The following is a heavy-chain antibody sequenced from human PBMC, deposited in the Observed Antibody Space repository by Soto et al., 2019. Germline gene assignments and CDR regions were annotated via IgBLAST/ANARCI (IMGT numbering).Heavy chain of an antibody. J-gene: IGHJ5*02. CDR1: GDSVSSNTAS. CDR3: AKGDNLGPKTGYAFDP. Sequence: SQTLSLTCAISGDSVSSNTASWNWIRQSPSRGLEWLGRTYFRSKWYNDYAVSVKSRIFINPATSNNQFSLQLNSVTPEDTAVYFCAKGDNLGPKTGYAFDPWGQGIMVTVSS. D-gene: IGHD5-12*01. V-gene: IGHV6-1*01. CDR2: TYFRSKWYN.